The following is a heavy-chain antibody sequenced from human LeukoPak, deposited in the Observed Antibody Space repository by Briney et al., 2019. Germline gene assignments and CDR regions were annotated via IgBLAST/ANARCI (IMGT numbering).Heavy chain of an antibody. CDR1: GYTFTDYY. V-gene: IGHV1-46*01. CDR3: ARDPEAATTFDY. CDR2: INPSGGST. Sequence: ASVKVSCKASGYTFTDYYIHWVRQAPGQGLEWMGIINPSGGSTSYAQKFQGRVTMTRDTSTSTVYMELSSLRSEDTAVYYCARDPEAATTFDYWGQGTLVTVSS. J-gene: IGHJ4*02. D-gene: IGHD4-11*01.